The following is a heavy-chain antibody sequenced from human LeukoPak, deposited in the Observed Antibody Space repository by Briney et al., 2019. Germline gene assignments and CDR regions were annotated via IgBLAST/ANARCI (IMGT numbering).Heavy chain of an antibody. Sequence: ASVKVSCKASGYTFTNYGISWVRQAPGQGLEWMGWISAYNGNTKSAEKSQGRVTMTTDTSTATAYMEMRSLRSDDTAVYYCARGGSSWSAEYFQYWGQGTQVTVSS. CDR2: ISAYNGNT. CDR3: ARGGSSWSAEYFQY. V-gene: IGHV1-18*04. D-gene: IGHD6-13*01. CDR1: GYTFTNYG. J-gene: IGHJ1*01.